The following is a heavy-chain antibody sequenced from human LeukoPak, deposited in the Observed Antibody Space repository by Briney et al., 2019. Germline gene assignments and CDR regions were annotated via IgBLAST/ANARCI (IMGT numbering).Heavy chain of an antibody. CDR1: GFTFSSSA. J-gene: IGHJ4*02. Sequence: GGSLRLSCATSGFTFSSSAMSWVRQAPGKGLASVSTISGSGGGTYYADSVKGRFTISRDNSNNTLYLQMNSLRAEDTAVFYCAKLFYSSGMYHFDYWGQGTLVSVSS. CDR2: ISGSGGGT. V-gene: IGHV3-23*01. D-gene: IGHD3-10*01. CDR3: AKLFYSSGMYHFDY.